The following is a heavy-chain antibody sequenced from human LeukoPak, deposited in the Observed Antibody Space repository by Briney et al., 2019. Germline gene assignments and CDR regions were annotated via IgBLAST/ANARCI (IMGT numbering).Heavy chain of an antibody. CDR1: GGSISSGGYS. V-gene: IGHV4-31*03. D-gene: IGHD3-16*02. Sequence: PSQTLSLTCTVSGGSISSGGYSWSWIRQHPGKGLEWIGYIYYSGSTYYNPSLKSRVTISVDTSKNQFSLKLSSVTAADTAVYYCARGTDYDYVWGSYRYPTPFDYWGQGTLVTVSS. J-gene: IGHJ4*02. CDR3: ARGTDYDYVWGSYRYPTPFDY. CDR2: IYYSGST.